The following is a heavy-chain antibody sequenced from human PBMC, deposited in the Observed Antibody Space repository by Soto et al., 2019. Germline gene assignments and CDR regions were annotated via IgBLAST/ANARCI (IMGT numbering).Heavy chain of an antibody. CDR3: TALDYSSVVDSFDI. V-gene: IGHV3-15*01. CDR1: GLTLSNAW. Sequence: EVQLVESGGGLVKPGGSLRLSCATSGLTLSNAWIDWVRQAPGNGLEWVGRIKSKTAGGTTDYAAPVKGSLTISRDASKNTLYLQMNSLKTQDTAVYYCTALDYSSVVDSFDIWGQGTMFTVSS. CDR2: IKSKTAGGTT. D-gene: IGHD2-2*01. J-gene: IGHJ3*02.